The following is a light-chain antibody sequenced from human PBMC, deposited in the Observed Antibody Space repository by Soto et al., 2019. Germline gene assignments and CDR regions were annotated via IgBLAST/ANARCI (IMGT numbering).Light chain of an antibody. CDR1: QSVSSH. Sequence: EIALTQSPATLSLSAGERATLSCRASQSVSSHLAWYQQKPGQAPRLLIYDASNRATGIPARFSGSGSGTDFTLTISSLEPEDFAVYYCQQRSNWPLTFGQGTRLEI. CDR3: QQRSNWPLT. V-gene: IGKV3-11*01. J-gene: IGKJ5*01. CDR2: DAS.